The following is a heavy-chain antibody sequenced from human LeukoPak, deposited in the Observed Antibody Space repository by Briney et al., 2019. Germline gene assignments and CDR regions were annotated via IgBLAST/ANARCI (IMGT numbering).Heavy chain of an antibody. D-gene: IGHD4-11*01. CDR1: GYTFTSND. J-gene: IGHJ4*02. V-gene: IGHV1-2*02. CDR3: AVDYSNYVVGYYFDY. CDR2: INPNSGGT. Sequence: ASMKVSCKASGYTFTSNDFSWVRQAPGQGLEWMGWINPNSGGTNYAQKFQGRVTMTRDTSISTAYLELSRLRSDDTAVYYCAVDYSNYVVGYYFDYWGQGTLVTVSS.